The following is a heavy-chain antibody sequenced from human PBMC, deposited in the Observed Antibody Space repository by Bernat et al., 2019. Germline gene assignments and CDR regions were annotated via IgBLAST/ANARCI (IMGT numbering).Heavy chain of an antibody. V-gene: IGHV3-15*07. J-gene: IGHJ4*02. Sequence: EVQLVESGGGLVKPGGSLRLSCAASGFTFSNAWMNWVRQAPGKGLEWVGRIKSKTDGGTTDYAAPVKGRFTISRDDSKNTLYLQMNSLKTEDTAVYYCTTDLSSTVTTFVDYWGQGTLVTVSS. CDR3: TTDLSSTVTTFVDY. CDR2: IKSKTDGGTT. CDR1: GFTFSNAW. D-gene: IGHD4-17*01.